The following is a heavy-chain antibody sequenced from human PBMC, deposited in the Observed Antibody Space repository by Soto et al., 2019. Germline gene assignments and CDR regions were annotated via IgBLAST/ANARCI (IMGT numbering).Heavy chain of an antibody. CDR2: INHSGST. CDR3: ARALGVDCSGGSCYSDAFDI. Sequence: QVQLQQWGAGLLKPSETLSLTCAVYGGSFSGYYWSWIRQPPGTGLEWIGEINHSGSTNYNPSLKSRVTISVDTSKSQFYLKLSSVTAADTAVYYCARALGVDCSGGSCYSDAFDIWGQGTMVTVSS. CDR1: GGSFSGYY. D-gene: IGHD2-15*01. J-gene: IGHJ3*02. V-gene: IGHV4-34*01.